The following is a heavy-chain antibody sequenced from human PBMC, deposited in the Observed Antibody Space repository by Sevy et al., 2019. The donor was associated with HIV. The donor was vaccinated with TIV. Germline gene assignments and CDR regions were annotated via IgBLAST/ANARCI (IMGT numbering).Heavy chain of an antibody. J-gene: IGHJ4*02. CDR2: IYYNGHI. CDR3: AGENAWGRGYS. V-gene: IGHV4-59*11. Sequence: SETLSLTCTVSGGSITSLYWNWIRQPPGKGLEWIAYIYYNGHINYNPSLKSRVTLSLGTSKNQFSLRLSSVTAADKAMYYCAGENAWGRGYSWGQGTLVTVSS. D-gene: IGHD1-26*01. CDR1: GGSITSLY.